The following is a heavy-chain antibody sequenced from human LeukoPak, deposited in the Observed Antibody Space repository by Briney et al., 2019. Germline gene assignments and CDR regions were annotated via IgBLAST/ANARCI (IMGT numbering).Heavy chain of an antibody. CDR3: ARGADIVVVSAAISSPGEYNWFDP. CDR2: INHSGST. V-gene: IGHV4-34*01. J-gene: IGHJ5*02. Sequence: PSETLSLTCAVYGGSFSGYYWSWIRQPPGKGLEWIGEINHSGSTNYNPSLKSRVTISVDTSKNQFSLKLSSVTAADTAVYYCARGADIVVVSAAISSPGEYNWFDPWGQGTLVTVSS. D-gene: IGHD2-2*01. CDR1: GGSFSGYY.